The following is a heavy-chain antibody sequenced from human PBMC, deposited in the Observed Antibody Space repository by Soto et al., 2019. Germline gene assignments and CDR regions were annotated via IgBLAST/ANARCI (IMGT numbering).Heavy chain of an antibody. J-gene: IGHJ4*02. CDR1: GFSFSSFA. CDR2: INRSATRT. V-gene: IGHV3-23*01. Sequence: GGSLRLSCAASGFSFSSFAMNWARQAPGRGLEWVSIINRSATRTYYTDSVKGRFTLSKDRSMKTVYLQMNSLRVEDTAVYYCTKDRVPDGIYSFDYWGQGAPVTVSS. CDR3: TKDRVPDGIYSFDY. D-gene: IGHD2-15*01.